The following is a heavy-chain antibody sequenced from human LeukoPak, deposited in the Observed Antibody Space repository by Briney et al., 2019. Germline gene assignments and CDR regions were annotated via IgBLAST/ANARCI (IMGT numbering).Heavy chain of an antibody. CDR2: IIPILGIA. D-gene: IGHD5-18*01. V-gene: IGHV1-69*04. CDR3: ARVSSSYEPDY. J-gene: IGHJ4*02. CDR1: GGTFSSYA. Sequence: SVKVPCKASGGTFSSYAISWVRQAPGQGLEWMGRIIPILGIANYAQKFQGRVTITADKSASTAYMELSSLRSEDTAVYYCARVSSSYEPDYWGQGTLVTVSS.